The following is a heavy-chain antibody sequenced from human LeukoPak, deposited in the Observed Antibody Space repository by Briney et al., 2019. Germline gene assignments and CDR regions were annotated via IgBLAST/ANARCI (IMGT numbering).Heavy chain of an antibody. Sequence: GGSLRLSCAASGFTFSSYWMHWVRQAPGKGLVWVSRINTDGSTTTYADSVKGRFTISRDNAKNSLYLQMNSLRAEDTAVYYCAREKQAHYYDSSGYYGGYYYMDVWGKGTTVTISS. J-gene: IGHJ6*03. V-gene: IGHV3-74*01. CDR3: AREKQAHYYDSSGYYGGYYYMDV. D-gene: IGHD3-22*01. CDR2: INTDGSTT. CDR1: GFTFSSYW.